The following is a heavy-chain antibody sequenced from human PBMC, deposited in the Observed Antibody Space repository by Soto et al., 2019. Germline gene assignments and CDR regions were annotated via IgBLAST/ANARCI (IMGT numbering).Heavy chain of an antibody. Sequence: PSETLSLTCTVSGGSISSSSYYWGWIRQPPGKGLEWIGSIYYSGSTYYNPSLKSRVTISVDTSKNQFSLKLSSVTAADTAVYYCARSSGWHLDYWGQGTLVTAPQ. CDR3: ARSSGWHLDY. CDR1: GGSISSSSYY. CDR2: IYYSGST. V-gene: IGHV4-39*01. D-gene: IGHD6-19*01. J-gene: IGHJ4*02.